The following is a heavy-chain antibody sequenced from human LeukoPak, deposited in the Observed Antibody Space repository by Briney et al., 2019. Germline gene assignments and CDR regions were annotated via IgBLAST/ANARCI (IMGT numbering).Heavy chain of an antibody. Sequence: SETLSLTCTVSGGSISSSSYYWGWIRQPPGKGLEWIGEINHSGSTNYNPSLKSRVTISVDTSKNQFSLKLSSVTAADTAVYYCARDLETYYDFWSGYYTSNWFDPWGQGTLVTVSS. CDR3: ARDLETYYDFWSGYYTSNWFDP. CDR1: GGSISSSSYY. J-gene: IGHJ5*02. D-gene: IGHD3-3*01. CDR2: INHSGST. V-gene: IGHV4-39*07.